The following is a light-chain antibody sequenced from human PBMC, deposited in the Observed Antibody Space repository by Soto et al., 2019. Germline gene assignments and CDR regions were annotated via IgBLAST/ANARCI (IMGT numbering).Light chain of an antibody. Sequence: DIQMTQSPSTLSASVGDRVTITWRASQTVERWMAWYQQKPGKAPKLLISDVSTLERGVPSRFSGSGSATEFTLTISGLQPDDFATYYCQQYKDYVYTFGQGTKVDIK. V-gene: IGKV1-5*01. CDR1: QTVERW. CDR3: QQYKDYVYT. CDR2: DVS. J-gene: IGKJ2*01.